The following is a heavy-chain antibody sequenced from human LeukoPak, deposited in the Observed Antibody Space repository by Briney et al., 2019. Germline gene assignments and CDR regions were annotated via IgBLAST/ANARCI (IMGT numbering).Heavy chain of an antibody. D-gene: IGHD1-26*01. CDR1: GFTFSNAW. CDR3: TTVGVGSTLHAFDI. Sequence: GGSLRLSCAASGFTFSNAWMSWVRQAPGKGLEWVGRIKSKTDGGTTDYAAPVKGRFTISRDDSKNTLYLQMNSLKTEDTAVYYRTTVGVGSTLHAFDIWGQGTMVTVSS. J-gene: IGHJ3*02. V-gene: IGHV3-15*01. CDR2: IKSKTDGGTT.